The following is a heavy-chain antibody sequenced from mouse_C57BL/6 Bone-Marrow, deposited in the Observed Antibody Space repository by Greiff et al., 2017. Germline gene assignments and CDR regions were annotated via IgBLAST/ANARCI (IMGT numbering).Heavy chain of an antibody. D-gene: IGHD2-5*01. CDR3: ARDIVTTYY. CDR2: INPSSGYT. Sequence: QVQLQQSGAELARPGASVKMSCKASGYTFPSYTMHWVKQRPGQGLEWIGYINPSSGYTKYNQKFKDKATLTADKSSSTAYMQLSSLTSEDSAVYYCARDIVTTYYWGQGTTLTVSS. J-gene: IGHJ2*01. V-gene: IGHV1-4*01. CDR1: GYTFPSYT.